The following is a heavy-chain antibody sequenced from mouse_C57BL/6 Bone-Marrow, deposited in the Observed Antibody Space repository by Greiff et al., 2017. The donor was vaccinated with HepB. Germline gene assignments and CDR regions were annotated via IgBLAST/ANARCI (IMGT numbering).Heavy chain of an antibody. CDR3: ARDYDYDGAMDY. J-gene: IGHJ4*01. CDR2: SRNKANDYTT. CDR1: GFTFSDFY. Sequence: EVKLVDSGGGLVQSGRSLRLSCATSGFTFSDFYMEWVRQAPGKGLEWIAASRNKANDYTTEYSASVKGRFIVSRDTSQSILYLQMNALRAEDTAIYYCARDYDYDGAMDYWGQGTSVTVSS. V-gene: IGHV7-1*01. D-gene: IGHD2-4*01.